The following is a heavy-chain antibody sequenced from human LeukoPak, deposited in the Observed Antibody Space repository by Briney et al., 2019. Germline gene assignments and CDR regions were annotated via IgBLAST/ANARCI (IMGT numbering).Heavy chain of an antibody. J-gene: IGHJ4*02. CDR3: ARSLTAAAGDY. CDR2: IYPADSDI. D-gene: IGHD6-25*01. CDR1: GYRFTSYW. V-gene: IGHV5-51*01. Sequence: GEALKISCKGSGYRFTSYWIGWVRQIPGKGLEWMAIIYPADSDIRYSPSFQGQVTISADKSISTAYLQWSSLKASDTAMYYCARSLTAAAGDYWGQGTLVTVSS.